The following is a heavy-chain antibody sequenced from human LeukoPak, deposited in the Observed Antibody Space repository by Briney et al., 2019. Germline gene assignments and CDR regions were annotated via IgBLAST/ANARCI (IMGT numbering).Heavy chain of an antibody. CDR1: GYTFTSYY. D-gene: IGHD4-11*01. Sequence: GASVKVSCKASGYTFTSYYMHWGRQAPGQGLEWMGIINPSGGSTSYAQKFQGRVTMTRDTSTSTVYMELSSLRSDDTAVYYCARESWDYSNSVLRWFDPWGQGTLVTVSS. J-gene: IGHJ5*02. V-gene: IGHV1-46*01. CDR2: INPSGGST. CDR3: ARESWDYSNSVLRWFDP.